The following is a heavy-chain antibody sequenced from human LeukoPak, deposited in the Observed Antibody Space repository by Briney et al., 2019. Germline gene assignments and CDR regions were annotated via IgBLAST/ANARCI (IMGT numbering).Heavy chain of an antibody. CDR3: AGDYYDSSGYYSN. CDR1: GYTFTSYY. CDR2: INPSGCST. J-gene: IGHJ4*02. Sequence: GASVKVSCKSSGYTFTSYYMHWVRQAPGQGLEWMGIINPSGCSTSYAQKFQGRVTMTRDMSTSTIYMELSSLRAEGTGVYYCAGDYYDSSGYYSNWGQGTLVTVSS. V-gene: IGHV1-46*01. D-gene: IGHD3-22*01.